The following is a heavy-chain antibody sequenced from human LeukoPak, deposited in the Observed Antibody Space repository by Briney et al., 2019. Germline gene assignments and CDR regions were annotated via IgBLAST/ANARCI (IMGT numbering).Heavy chain of an antibody. Sequence: ASVKVSCKASGYTFTSYYMHWVRQAPGQGLEWMGIINPSGGSTSYAQKFQGRVTMTRDMSTSTVYMELSSLRSEDTAVYYRARVSSGYSYGYWGQGTLVTVSS. CDR1: GYTFTSYY. CDR3: ARVSSGYSYGY. CDR2: INPSGGST. J-gene: IGHJ4*02. D-gene: IGHD3-22*01. V-gene: IGHV1-46*01.